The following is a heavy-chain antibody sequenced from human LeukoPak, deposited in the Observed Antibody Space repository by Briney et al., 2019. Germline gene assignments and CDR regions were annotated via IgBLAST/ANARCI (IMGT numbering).Heavy chain of an antibody. V-gene: IGHV3-7*04. CDR3: ARGPSTDVRVYAFDI. CDR2: IKHDGSEK. J-gene: IGHJ3*02. CDR1: GFTFSSYW. D-gene: IGHD2-2*01. Sequence: GGSLRLSCAASGFTFSSYWMSWVRQAPGKGLEWVANIKHDGSEKYYVDSVKGRFTISRDNAKNSLYLEMNSLRAEDTAVYYCARGPSTDVRVYAFDIWGQGTMVTVSS.